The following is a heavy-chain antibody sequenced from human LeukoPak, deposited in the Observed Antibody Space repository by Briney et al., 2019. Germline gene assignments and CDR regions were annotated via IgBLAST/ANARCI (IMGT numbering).Heavy chain of an antibody. CDR2: IKQDGSEK. V-gene: IGHV3-7*05. CDR3: ARNRGFEY. J-gene: IGHJ4*02. D-gene: IGHD3-10*01. CDR1: GFTFRNYW. Sequence: GGSLRLSCAASGFTFRNYWMSWVRQAPGKGLEWVANIKQDGSEKYYVDSVKGRFTISRDNAKNSLHLQMNSLRAEDTAVYYRARNRGFEYWGQGTLVTVSS.